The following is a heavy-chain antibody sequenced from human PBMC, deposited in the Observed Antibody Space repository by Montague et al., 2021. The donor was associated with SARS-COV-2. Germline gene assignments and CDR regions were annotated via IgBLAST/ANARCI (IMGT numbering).Heavy chain of an antibody. CDR2: IYYSGST. D-gene: IGHD3-10*01. CDR1: GGSISSSSYY. V-gene: IGHV4-39*07. J-gene: IGHJ4*02. CDR3: ARGARQGYGFRLGSFDY. Sequence: SETLSLTCTVSGGSISSSSYYWGWIRQPPGKGLEWIGSIYYSGSTYHNPSLKSRVTMSVDTSKNQFSLKLSSVTAADTAVYYCARGARQGYGFRLGSFDYWGQGTLVTVSS.